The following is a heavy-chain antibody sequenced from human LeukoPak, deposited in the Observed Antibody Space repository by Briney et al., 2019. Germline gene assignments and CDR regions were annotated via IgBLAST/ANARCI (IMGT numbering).Heavy chain of an antibody. CDR1: GFTFSSYS. CDR3: ARELRDGYSTWFDP. J-gene: IGHJ5*02. Sequence: TGGSLRLSCAASGFTFSSYSMNWVRQAPGKGLEWVSYISSSSSTIYYADSVKGRFTISRDNAKNSLYLQMNSLRAEDTAVYYCARELRDGYSTWFDPWGQGTLVTVSS. D-gene: IGHD5-24*01. V-gene: IGHV3-48*04. CDR2: ISSSSSTI.